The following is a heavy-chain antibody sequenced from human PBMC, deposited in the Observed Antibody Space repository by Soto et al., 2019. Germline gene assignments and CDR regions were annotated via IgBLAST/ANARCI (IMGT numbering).Heavy chain of an antibody. J-gene: IGHJ5*02. D-gene: IGHD3-3*01. V-gene: IGHV1-69*13. CDR3: ARGGEYDFRFWFDP. CDR1: GGTFSSYA. CDR2: IIPIFGTA. Sequence: ASVKVSCKASGGTFSSYAISWVRQAPGQGLEWMGGIIPIFGTANYAQKFQGRVTITADESTSTAYMELSSLRSEDTAVYYCARGGEYDFRFWFDPWGQGTLVTVS.